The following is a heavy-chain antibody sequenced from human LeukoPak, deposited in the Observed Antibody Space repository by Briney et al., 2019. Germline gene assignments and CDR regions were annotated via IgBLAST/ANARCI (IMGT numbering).Heavy chain of an antibody. CDR3: ARVSYSSGWYLFDI. V-gene: IGHV1-2*02. D-gene: IGHD6-19*01. CDR1: RGTFSSYA. Sequence: ASVKVSCKASRGTFSSYALSWVRQAPGQGLEWMAWINPNSGGTNYAQKFQGRVTMTRDTSISTAYMELSRLRSDDTAVYYCARVSYSSGWYLFDIWGQGTMVTVSS. J-gene: IGHJ3*02. CDR2: INPNSGGT.